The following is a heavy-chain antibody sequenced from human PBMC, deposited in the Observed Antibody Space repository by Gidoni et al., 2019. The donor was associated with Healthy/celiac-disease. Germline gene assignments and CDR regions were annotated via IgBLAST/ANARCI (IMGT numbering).Heavy chain of an antibody. V-gene: IGHV3-30-3*01. J-gene: IGHJ5*02. CDR2: ISYDGSNK. Sequence: QVQLVESGGGVVQPGRSLRLSCAASGFTFRSSAMLWVRQAPGKGLEWVAVISYDGSNKYYADSVKGRFTISRDNSKNTLYLQMNSLRAEDTAVYYCARSGRDCSGGSCSRHWFDPWGQGTLVTVSS. CDR3: ARSGRDCSGGSCSRHWFDP. CDR1: GFTFRSSA. D-gene: IGHD2-15*01.